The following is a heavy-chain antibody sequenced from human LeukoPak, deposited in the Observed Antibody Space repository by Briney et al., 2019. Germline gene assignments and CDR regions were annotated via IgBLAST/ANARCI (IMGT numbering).Heavy chain of an antibody. J-gene: IGHJ5*02. CDR3: AATSGSYYWFDP. CDR2: IIPIFGTA. V-gene: IGHV1-69*05. CDR1: GGTFSSYA. Sequence: ASVKVSCKASGGTFSSYAISWVRQAPGHGLEWMGGIIPIFGTANYAQKFQGRVTITTDESTSTAYTELSSLRSEDTAVYYCAATSGSYYWFDPWGQGTLVTVSS. D-gene: IGHD1-26*01.